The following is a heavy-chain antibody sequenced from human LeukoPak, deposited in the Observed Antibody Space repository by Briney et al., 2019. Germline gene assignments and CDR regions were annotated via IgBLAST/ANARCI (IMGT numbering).Heavy chain of an antibody. CDR2: ISSSGSTI. Sequence: GGSLRLSCASCGFTFSKYEMNWVRQAPGKGLEWVSYISSSGSTIYYADSVKGRFTISRDNAKNSLYLQMNSLRAEDTAVYYCAGGLAAAHYYYYMEVWGKGTTATVSS. V-gene: IGHV3-48*03. J-gene: IGHJ6*03. CDR1: GFTFSKYE. CDR3: AGGLAAAHYYYYMEV. D-gene: IGHD6-13*01.